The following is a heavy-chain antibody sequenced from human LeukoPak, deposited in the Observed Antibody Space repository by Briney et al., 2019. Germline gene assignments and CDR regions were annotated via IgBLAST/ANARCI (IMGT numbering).Heavy chain of an antibody. CDR1: GGSISSGAYY. V-gene: IGHV4-30-4*01. J-gene: IGHJ3*02. CDR2: ISYSGST. Sequence: SETLSLTCTVSGGSISSGAYYWSWIRQPPGKGLEWIGYISYSGSTYYNPSLKSRVTISIDTSKNQFSLKLSSVTAADTAVYYCAGGTRLYCSSTSCYVFDAFDIWGQGTMVTVSS. CDR3: AGGTRLYCSSTSCYVFDAFDI. D-gene: IGHD2-2*01.